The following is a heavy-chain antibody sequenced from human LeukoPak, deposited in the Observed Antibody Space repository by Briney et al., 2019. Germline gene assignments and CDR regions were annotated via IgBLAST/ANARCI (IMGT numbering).Heavy chain of an antibody. CDR2: IYPGDSDT. Sequence: GESLKISRKGSGYIFTSYRIGRVRPVPGKGLGLVGVIYPGDSDTRYSPSFQGQVTISAAKSISTAYLQWSSLKASDTAMYYCARLVWFGESWYNWFDPWGQGTLVTVSS. J-gene: IGHJ5*02. V-gene: IGHV5-51*01. CDR3: ARLVWFGESWYNWFDP. CDR1: GYIFTSYR. D-gene: IGHD3-10*01.